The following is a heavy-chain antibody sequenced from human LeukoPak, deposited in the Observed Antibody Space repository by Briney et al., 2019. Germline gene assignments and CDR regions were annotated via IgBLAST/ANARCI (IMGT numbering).Heavy chain of an antibody. CDR3: ARGDYYDSSGHYYFDY. V-gene: IGHV3-13*01. D-gene: IGHD3-22*01. CDR1: GFTFSSYD. CDR2: IGTAGDT. J-gene: IGHJ4*02. Sequence: GGSLRLSCAASGFTFSSYDMHWVRQATGKGLEWVSAIGTAGDTYYPGSVKGRFTIPRENAKNSLYLQMNSLRAGDTAVYYCARGDYYDSSGHYYFDYWGQGTLVTVSS.